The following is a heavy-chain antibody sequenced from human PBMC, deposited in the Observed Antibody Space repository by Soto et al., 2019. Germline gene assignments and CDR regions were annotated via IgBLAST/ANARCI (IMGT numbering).Heavy chain of an antibody. V-gene: IGHV3-23*01. D-gene: IGHD3-9*01. Sequence: EVQLLESGGGLVQPGGSLSLSCAASGFTFNSYAMSWVRQAQGKGLEWVSAISYTGWTTYYGYPVKGGFTISRDNSKNTLYLQMNNLRAEDTAVYYCAKESDILTMNGGNFDYWGQGTLVTVSS. CDR3: AKESDILTMNGGNFDY. J-gene: IGHJ4*02. CDR1: GFTFNSYA. CDR2: ISYTGWTT.